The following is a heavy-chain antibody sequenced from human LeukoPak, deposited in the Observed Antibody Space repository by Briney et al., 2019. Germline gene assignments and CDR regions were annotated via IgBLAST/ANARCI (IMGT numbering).Heavy chain of an antibody. CDR2: ISYDASTK. CDR1: GFTFRSYT. V-gene: IGHV3-30-3*01. J-gene: IGHJ6*02. CDR3: ARGGDHNFIIGMDV. D-gene: IGHD5-24*01. Sequence: GRSLRLSCAPSGFTFRSYTMHSARQAPGKGLEWLTVISYDASTKYYIHSVRGRFTVSRDNSENTVYLQMNSLRAEDTAVYFCARGGDHNFIIGMDVWGQGTTVTVSS.